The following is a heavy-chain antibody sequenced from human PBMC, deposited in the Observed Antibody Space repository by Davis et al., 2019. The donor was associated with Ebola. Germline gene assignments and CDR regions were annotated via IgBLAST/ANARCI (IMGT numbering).Heavy chain of an antibody. CDR1: GFTFSSYG. CDR2: ISYDGSNK. CDR3: AKRWIQLWSLGGGYGMDV. D-gene: IGHD5-18*01. Sequence: GGSLRPSCAASGFTFSSYGMHWVRQAPGKGLEWVAVISYDGSNKYYADSVKGRFTISRDNSKNTLYLQMNSLRAEDTAVYYCAKRWIQLWSLGGGYGMDVWGQGTTVTVSS. V-gene: IGHV3-30*18. J-gene: IGHJ6*02.